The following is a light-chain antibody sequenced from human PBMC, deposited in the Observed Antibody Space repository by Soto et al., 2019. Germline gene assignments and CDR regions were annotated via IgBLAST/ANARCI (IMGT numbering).Light chain of an antibody. CDR2: AVK. V-gene: IGLV2-14*01. Sequence: QSVLTQPASVSGSPGQSITITCSGTTDDVGSTDSVSWYQHHPGEAPRLVIYAVKNRPSGVPGRFSGSKSVNTASLSISGLQPEDEADYYCRTYTTTGSSMFGSGTKLTVL. CDR1: TDDVGSTDS. J-gene: IGLJ1*01. CDR3: RTYTTTGSSM.